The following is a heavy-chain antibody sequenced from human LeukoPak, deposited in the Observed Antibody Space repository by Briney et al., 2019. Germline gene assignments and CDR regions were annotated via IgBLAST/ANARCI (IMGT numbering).Heavy chain of an antibody. J-gene: IGHJ4*02. V-gene: IGHV3-23*01. CDR3: VRSLDY. CDR1: GFPFSTYA. CDR2: ITGSGGFT. Sequence: GGSLRLSCAASGFPFSTYAMNWVRQAPGKGLEWVSVITGSGGFTQYADSVKGRFTISRDNSKNTVYLQMNSLRVEDTALYYCVRSLDYWGQGTLVIVSS.